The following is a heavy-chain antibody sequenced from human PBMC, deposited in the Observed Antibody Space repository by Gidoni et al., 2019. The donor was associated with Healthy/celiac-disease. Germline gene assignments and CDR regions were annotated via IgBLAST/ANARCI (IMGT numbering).Heavy chain of an antibody. Sequence: QVQLVASGGGVVQPGRALRLSCAASGFTFSTYAMHRVRQAPGKGLEWVALRSYDGSNKYYADSVKGRFNISRDNSKNTLYLQMNSLRPGDTAVYYCAREVTWRGYGVPFHPYFQHWGQGTLVTVSS. V-gene: IGHV3-30-3*01. CDR1: GFTFSTYA. D-gene: IGHD5-12*01. J-gene: IGHJ1*01. CDR3: AREVTWRGYGVPFHPYFQH. CDR2: RSYDGSNK.